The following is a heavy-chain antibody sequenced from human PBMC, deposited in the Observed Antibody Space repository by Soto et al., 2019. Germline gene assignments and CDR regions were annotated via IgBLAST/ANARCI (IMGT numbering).Heavy chain of an antibody. CDR1: GFTFSSYG. CDR2: ISYDGSNK. J-gene: IGHJ6*02. CDR3: AKDQGYDGAYYYYYYGMDV. D-gene: IGHD5-12*01. V-gene: IGHV3-30*18. Sequence: GGSLRLSCAASGFTFSSYGMHWVRQAPGKGLEWVAVISYDGSNKYYADSVKGRFTISRDNSKNTLYLQMNSLRAEDTAVYYCAKDQGYDGAYYYYYYGMDVWGQGTTVTVSS.